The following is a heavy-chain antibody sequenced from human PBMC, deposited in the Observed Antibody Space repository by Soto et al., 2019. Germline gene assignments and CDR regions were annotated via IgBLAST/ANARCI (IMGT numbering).Heavy chain of an antibody. J-gene: IGHJ6*02. D-gene: IGHD4-17*01. CDR1: GGTFSSYA. Sequence: QVQLVQSGAEVKKPGSSVKVSCKASGGTFSSYAISWVRQAPGQGLEWMGGIIPIFGTANYAQKFQGRVKITADESTSTAYMELSSLRSDDTAVYYCARELGNGPNPYGMDVWGQGTKVTVSS. CDR2: IIPIFGTA. CDR3: ARELGNGPNPYGMDV. V-gene: IGHV1-69*01.